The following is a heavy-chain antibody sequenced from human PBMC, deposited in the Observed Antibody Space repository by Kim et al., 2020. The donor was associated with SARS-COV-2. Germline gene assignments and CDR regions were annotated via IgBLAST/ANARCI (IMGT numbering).Heavy chain of an antibody. CDR3: ARDLGGSCYFPDY. J-gene: IGHJ4*02. CDR2: ISYDGSNK. Sequence: GSLRLSCAASGFTFSSYAMHWVRQAPGKGLEWVAVISYDGSNKYYADSVKGRFTISRDNSKNTLYLQMNSLRAEDTAVYYCARDLGGSCYFPDYWGQGTLVTVSS. D-gene: IGHD2-15*01. CDR1: GFTFSSYA. V-gene: IGHV3-30*04.